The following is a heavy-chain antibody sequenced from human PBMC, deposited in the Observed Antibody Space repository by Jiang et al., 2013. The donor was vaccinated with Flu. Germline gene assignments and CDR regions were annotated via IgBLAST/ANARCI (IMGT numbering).Heavy chain of an antibody. CDR3: AGGPSHGAFDI. J-gene: IGHJ3*02. Sequence: GAEVKKPGASVRVSCKASGYSFTAYFIHWMRQAPGQGLEWMGDINPNTGGTHNAQKFQGRVTMTRDTSISTAYMELTRLTSDDTAVYYCAGGPSHGAFDIWGQGTMVTVSS. V-gene: IGHV1-2*02. CDR2: INPNTGGT. CDR1: GYSFTAYF.